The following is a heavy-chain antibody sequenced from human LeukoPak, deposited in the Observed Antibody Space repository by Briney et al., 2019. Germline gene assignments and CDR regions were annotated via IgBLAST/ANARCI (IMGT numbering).Heavy chain of an antibody. CDR1: GFTFSSYA. CDR2: ISGSGGST. CDR3: AKTSRGSYYDSSGYYSYAFDI. V-gene: IGHV3-23*01. J-gene: IGHJ3*02. Sequence: GGSLRLSCAASGFTFSSYAMSWVRQAPGKGLEWVSAISGSGGSTYYADSVKGRFTISRDNSKNTLYLQMNSLRAEDTAVYYCAKTSRGSYYDSSGYYSYAFDIWGQGTMVTVSS. D-gene: IGHD3-22*01.